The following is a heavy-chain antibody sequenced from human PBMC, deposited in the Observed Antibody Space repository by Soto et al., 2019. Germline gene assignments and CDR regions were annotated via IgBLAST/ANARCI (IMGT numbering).Heavy chain of an antibody. J-gene: IGHJ6*02. V-gene: IGHV1-69*12. CDR1: GGTFSSYA. D-gene: IGHD3-10*01. CDR2: IIPIFGTA. CDR3: ARGRYYGSGSRTDYYYYDGMDV. Sequence: QVQLVQSGAEVKKPGSSVKVSCKASGGTFSSYAISWVRQAPGQGLEWMGGIIPIFGTANYAQKFQGRVTITADESTXTXXXEXXSLRSEDTAVYYCARGRYYGSGSRTDYYYYDGMDVWGQGTTVTVSS.